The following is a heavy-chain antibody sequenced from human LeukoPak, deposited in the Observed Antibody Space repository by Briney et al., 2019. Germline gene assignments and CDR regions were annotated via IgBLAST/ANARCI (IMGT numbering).Heavy chain of an antibody. CDR2: IYYSGST. CDR1: GGSISSGGYY. CDR3: ASYGITMVRGVIGSGDAFDI. J-gene: IGHJ3*02. D-gene: IGHD3-10*01. Sequence: PSQTLSLTCTVSGGSISSGGYYWSWIRQHPGKGLEWIGYIYYSGSTYYNPSLKSRVTISVDTSKNQFSLKLSSVTAADTAVYYCASYGITMVRGVIGSGDAFDIWGQGTMVTVSS. V-gene: IGHV4-31*03.